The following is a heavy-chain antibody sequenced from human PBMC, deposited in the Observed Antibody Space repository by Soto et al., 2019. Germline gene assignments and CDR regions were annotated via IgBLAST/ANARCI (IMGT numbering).Heavy chain of an antibody. CDR2: IKPDGSEK. CDR1: GFSFRTYW. J-gene: IGHJ6*02. V-gene: IGHV3-7*01. CDR3: ARRRIMQFAPHLDV. Sequence: PGGSLRLSCSASGFSFRTYWMSWFRQAPGKGLEWVANIKPDGSEKPYADSVKGRFTISRDNAKNSLYLQMSSLRAEDTAVYYCARRRIMQFAPHLDVWGQGTTVTVPS. D-gene: IGHD2-15*01.